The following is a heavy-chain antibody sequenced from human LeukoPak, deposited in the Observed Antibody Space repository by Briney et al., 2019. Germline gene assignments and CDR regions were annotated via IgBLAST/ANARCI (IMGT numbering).Heavy chain of an antibody. J-gene: IGHJ4*02. Sequence: GGSLRLSCAASGFSITTNYMSWVGQAPGKGLHWVSVIQSGGGTYYVDSVKGRFTVSRDDSKNMLYLQMNSLRPEDTAVYYCAGRYSSGWYDYWGQGTLVTVSS. V-gene: IGHV3-66*01. CDR1: GFSITTNY. CDR3: AGRYSSGWYDY. CDR2: IQSGGGT. D-gene: IGHD6-19*01.